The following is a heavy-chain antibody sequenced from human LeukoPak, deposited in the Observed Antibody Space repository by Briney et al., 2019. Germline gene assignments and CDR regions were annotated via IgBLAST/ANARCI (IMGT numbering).Heavy chain of an antibody. CDR1: GYSFTGYG. V-gene: IGHV1-18*01. J-gene: IGHJ4*02. D-gene: IGHD3-10*01. Sequence: GASVKVSCKASGYSFTGYGINWVRQAPGQGLEWMGWISNDNGITNYAQQFQGRVTMDTETYTSTAYMELRSLRSDDTAVYYCARGGFDYYGSGRAFDFWGPGTLVTVSS. CDR3: ARGGFDYYGSGRAFDF. CDR2: ISNDNGIT.